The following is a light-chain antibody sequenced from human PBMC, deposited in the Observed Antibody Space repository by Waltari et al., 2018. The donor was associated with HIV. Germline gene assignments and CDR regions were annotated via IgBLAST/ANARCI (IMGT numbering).Light chain of an antibody. V-gene: IGKV3-15*01. CDR3: QQYHNWPPYT. CDR1: QSINSN. Sequence: EIVMTQSPATLSVSPGERAPLSCRASQSINSNLAWYQQKPGQAPRLLIYGASTRATGIPARFSGSGSGTEFTLTISGLQSEDFAVYYCQQYHNWPPYTVGQGTKLEIK. J-gene: IGKJ2*01. CDR2: GAS.